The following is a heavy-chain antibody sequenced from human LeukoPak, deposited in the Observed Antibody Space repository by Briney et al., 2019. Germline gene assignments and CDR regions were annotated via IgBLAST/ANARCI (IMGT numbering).Heavy chain of an antibody. D-gene: IGHD5-18*01. V-gene: IGHV4-59*01. Sequence: SETLCLSCTVSGVSIGSYYRSWVRQPPGKGLEWVGHIYYSGSTNYNPSLKSRVTISVDTSKNQFSLKLSSVTAADTAVYYCARVQRGYSPQVFDYWGQGTLVTVSS. J-gene: IGHJ4*02. CDR1: GVSIGSYY. CDR2: IYYSGST. CDR3: ARVQRGYSPQVFDY.